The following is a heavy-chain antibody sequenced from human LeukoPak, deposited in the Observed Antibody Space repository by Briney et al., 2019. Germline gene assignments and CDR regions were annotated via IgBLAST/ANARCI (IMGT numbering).Heavy chain of an antibody. D-gene: IGHD3-22*01. Sequence: SETLSLTCAVYGGSFSGYYWSWIRQPPGKGLEWIGEINHSGSTNYNPSLKSRVTLSVDTSKNQFSLKLSSVTAADTAVYYCARGRPGGYYDSSGYSFGYWGQGTLVTVSS. V-gene: IGHV4-34*01. CDR2: INHSGST. CDR1: GGSFSGYY. CDR3: ARGRPGGYYDSSGYSFGY. J-gene: IGHJ4*02.